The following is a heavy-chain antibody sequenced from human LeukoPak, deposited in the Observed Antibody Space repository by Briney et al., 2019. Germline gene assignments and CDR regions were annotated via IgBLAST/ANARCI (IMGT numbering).Heavy chain of an antibody. Sequence: SETLSLTCTVSGGSISSYYWSWLRQPPGKGLEWIGYIYYSGSTNYNPSLKSRVTISVDTSKNQFSLKLSSVTAADTAVYYCARVSSKHWFDPWGQGTLVTVSS. CDR1: GGSISSYY. J-gene: IGHJ5*02. CDR3: ARVSSKHWFDP. D-gene: IGHD6-13*01. V-gene: IGHV4-59*01. CDR2: IYYSGST.